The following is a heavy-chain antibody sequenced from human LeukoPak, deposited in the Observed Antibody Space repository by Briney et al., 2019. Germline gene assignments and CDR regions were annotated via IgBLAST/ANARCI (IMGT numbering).Heavy chain of an antibody. D-gene: IGHD3-3*01. CDR1: GGSFSGYY. V-gene: IGHV4-59*01. Sequence: KSSETLSLTCAVYGGSFSGYYWSWIRQPPGKGLEWIGYIYYSGSTNYNPSLKSRVTIIVDTSKNQFSLKLSSVTAADTAVYYCARELPLTIFGVANGMDVWGQGTTVVVSS. CDR2: IYYSGST. J-gene: IGHJ6*02. CDR3: ARELPLTIFGVANGMDV.